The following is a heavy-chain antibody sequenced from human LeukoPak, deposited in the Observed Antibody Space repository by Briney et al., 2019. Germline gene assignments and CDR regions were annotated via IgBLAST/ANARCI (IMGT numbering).Heavy chain of an antibody. CDR1: GGSISSSNW. J-gene: IGHJ4*02. V-gene: IGHV4-4*02. D-gene: IGHD3-10*01. CDR2: IYHSGST. Sequence: PSETLSLTCAVSGGSISSSNWWSWVRQPPGKGLEWIGEIYHSGSTNYNPSLKSRVTISVDKSKNQFSLKLSSVTAADTAVYYCARDLYQYYYGSGSRQPFDYWGQGTLVTVSS. CDR3: ARDLYQYYYGSGSRQPFDY.